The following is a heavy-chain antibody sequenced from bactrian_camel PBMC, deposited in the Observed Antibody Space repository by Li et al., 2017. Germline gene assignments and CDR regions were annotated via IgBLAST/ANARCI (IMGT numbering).Heavy chain of an antibody. J-gene: IGHJ4*01. V-gene: IGHV3S6*01. CDR2: LKWDGTDT. D-gene: IGHD6*01. CDR1: AFTSMYWW. Sequence: HVQLVESGGGLVQPGGSLRLSCSAGAFTSMYWWMGWVRQTPGKGLEWVSTLKWDGTDTYYADFVKGRFTISKDNAQNTVYLQIDSLKSEDTAMYYCAASTLSYCSDVYRRWYNTRSYAYWGQGTQVTVS. CDR3: AASTLSYCSDVYRRWYNTRSYAY.